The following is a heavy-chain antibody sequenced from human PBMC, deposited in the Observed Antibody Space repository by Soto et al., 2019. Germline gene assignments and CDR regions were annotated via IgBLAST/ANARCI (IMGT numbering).Heavy chain of an antibody. J-gene: IGHJ4*02. CDR2: ISNGGGDT. CDR1: GFTFRNYA. D-gene: IGHD6-6*01. CDR3: VTRLAARHSPAY. Sequence: EVQLLESGGGLVRPGGSLRLSCAASGFTFRNYAMGWVRQAPGKGLEWVSAISNGGGDTYYADSVKGRFSISRDNSKNTMYLQMNSLRAEDTAIYYCVTRLAARHSPAYWGRGALVNVSS. V-gene: IGHV3-23*01.